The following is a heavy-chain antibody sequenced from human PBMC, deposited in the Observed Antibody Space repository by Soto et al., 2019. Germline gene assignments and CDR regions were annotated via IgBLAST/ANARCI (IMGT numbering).Heavy chain of an antibody. D-gene: IGHD4-4*01. CDR3: ARFGDYSNDYYYYGMDV. CDR1: GGTFSSYA. CDR2: IIPIFGTA. Sequence: GASVKVSCKASGGTFSSYAISWVRQAPGQGLEWMGGIIPIFGTANYAQKFQGRVTITADESTSTAYMELSSLRSEDPAVYYCARFGDYSNDYYYYGMDVWGQGTTVTVSS. J-gene: IGHJ6*02. V-gene: IGHV1-69*13.